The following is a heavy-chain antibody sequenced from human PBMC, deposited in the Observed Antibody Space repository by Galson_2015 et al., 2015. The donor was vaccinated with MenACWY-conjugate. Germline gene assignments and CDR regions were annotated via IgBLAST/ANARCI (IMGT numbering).Heavy chain of an antibody. CDR1: GGSISSHH. CDR2: ICETGSL. V-gene: IGHV4-59*08. CDR3: ARLPTWGSSFGYFDY. D-gene: IGHD3-3*01. J-gene: IGHJ4*02. Sequence: SETLSLTCTVPGGSISSHHWSWFRQPPGKGLEWIAYICETGSLKDNPSLKSRVTMSADKSNNQFSLRLISVTAADTAVYYCARLPTWGSSFGYFDYWGQGIVVAVSS.